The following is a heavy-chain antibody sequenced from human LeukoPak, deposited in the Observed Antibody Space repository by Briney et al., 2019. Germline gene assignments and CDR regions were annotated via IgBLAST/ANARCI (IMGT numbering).Heavy chain of an antibody. J-gene: IGHJ4*02. CDR3: ARGGMVRGVITPPFDY. Sequence: GGSLRLSCAASEFTFSSYWMSWVRQAPGKGLEWVANIKQDGSEKYYVDSVKGRFTISRDNAKNSLYLQMNSLRAEDTAVYYCARGGMVRGVITPPFDYWGQGTLVTVSS. CDR2: IKQDGSEK. CDR1: EFTFSSYW. D-gene: IGHD3-10*01. V-gene: IGHV3-7*03.